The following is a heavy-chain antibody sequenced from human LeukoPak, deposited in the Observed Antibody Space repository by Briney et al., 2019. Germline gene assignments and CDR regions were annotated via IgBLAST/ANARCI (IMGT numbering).Heavy chain of an antibody. J-gene: IGHJ5*02. CDR1: GFSFSSSG. CDR3: AKSSAGITWFDP. Sequence: GGSLRLSCAASGFSFSSSGMHWVRQAPGKGPEWVAFTRFDDSYKAYGNSVKGRFTISRDNSKNTLYLQMDNLRSDDTAVYYCAKSSAGITWFDPWGQGTLVIVSS. CDR2: TRFDDSYK. D-gene: IGHD1-7*01. V-gene: IGHV3-30*02.